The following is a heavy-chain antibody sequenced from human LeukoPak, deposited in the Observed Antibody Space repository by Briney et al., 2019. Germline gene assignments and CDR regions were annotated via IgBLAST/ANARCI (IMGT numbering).Heavy chain of an antibody. CDR1: GGSISSSNYY. CDR3: ALAPNSNWFDF. Sequence: SETLSLTCTVSGGSISSSNYYWGWLRQPPGKGLEWIGSIYYSGSTYYNPSLKSRGTISIDTSRKQLFLKLNSVTAADTAVYYCALAPNSNWFDFWGQGTLVTVSS. J-gene: IGHJ4*02. D-gene: IGHD2-8*01. CDR2: IYYSGST. V-gene: IGHV4-39*07.